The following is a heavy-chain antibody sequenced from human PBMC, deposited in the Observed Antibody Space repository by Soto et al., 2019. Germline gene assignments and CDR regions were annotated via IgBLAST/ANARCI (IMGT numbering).Heavy chain of an antibody. Sequence: QVQLVQSGAEVQKPGASVKVSCKASGYTFTNSGFSWVRQAPGQGLEWVGWIRVNNGDTHYAQKLQGRVTMTTDTSTSTASMELRSLRSHDTAVYYCSRDLGYSDFAGHYWGQGTMITFSS. J-gene: IGHJ4*02. CDR1: GYTFTNSG. V-gene: IGHV1-18*01. CDR3: SRDLGYSDFAGHY. CDR2: IRVNNGDT. D-gene: IGHD4-17*01.